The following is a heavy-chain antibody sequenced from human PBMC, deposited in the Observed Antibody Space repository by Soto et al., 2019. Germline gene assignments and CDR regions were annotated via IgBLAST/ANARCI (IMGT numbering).Heavy chain of an antibody. J-gene: IGHJ5*02. CDR1: GGSFSCYY. D-gene: IGHD2-15*01. Sequence: SETLSLTCAVYGGSFSCYYWSWIRQPPGKGLEWIGEINHSGSTNYNPSLKSRVTISVDTSKNQFSLKLSSVTAADTAVYYCARGLVYCSGGSCHGGWFDPWGQGTLVTVSS. V-gene: IGHV4-34*01. CDR3: ARGLVYCSGGSCHGGWFDP. CDR2: INHSGST.